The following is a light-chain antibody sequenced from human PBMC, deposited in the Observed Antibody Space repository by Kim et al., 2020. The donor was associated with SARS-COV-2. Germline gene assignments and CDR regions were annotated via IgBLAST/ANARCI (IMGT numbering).Light chain of an antibody. CDR2: AAS. CDR3: LQYNIYPLT. J-gene: IGKJ4*01. CDR1: QGISKY. Sequence: DIQMTQSPSSLSASVGDRVNMTCRASQGISKYLAWVQQKPGKAPKSLIYAASILQSGVPSKFSGSGSGTDFTLIISSLQPEDFATYYCLQYNIYPLTFGGGTKV. V-gene: IGKV1-16*02.